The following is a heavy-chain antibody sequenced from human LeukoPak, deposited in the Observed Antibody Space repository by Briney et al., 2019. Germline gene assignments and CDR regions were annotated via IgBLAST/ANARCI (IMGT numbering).Heavy chain of an antibody. CDR3: ARSPSIAAALFDY. J-gene: IGHJ4*02. D-gene: IGHD6-13*01. CDR2: INWNGGST. CDR1: GFTFSSYG. V-gene: IGHV3-20*04. Sequence: GGSLRLSCAASGFTFSSYGMSWVRQAPGKGLEWVSGINWNGGSTGYADSVKGRFTISRDNAKNSLYLQMNSLRAKDTALYYCARSPSIAAALFDYWGQGTLVTVSS.